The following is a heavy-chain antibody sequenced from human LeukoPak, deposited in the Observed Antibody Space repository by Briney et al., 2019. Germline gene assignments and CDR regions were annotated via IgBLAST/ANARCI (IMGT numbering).Heavy chain of an antibody. J-gene: IGHJ4*02. D-gene: IGHD3-10*01. V-gene: IGHV3-30*18. Sequence: GGSLRLSCAASGFNLDTYGMHWVRQAPGKGLEWVAVISYDGSSQYYADSVKGRFTISRDNSKNTLYLQMNSLRAEDTAVYYCAKDLDGSGSLDYWGQGTLVTVSS. CDR1: GFNLDTYG. CDR2: ISYDGSSQ. CDR3: AKDLDGSGSLDY.